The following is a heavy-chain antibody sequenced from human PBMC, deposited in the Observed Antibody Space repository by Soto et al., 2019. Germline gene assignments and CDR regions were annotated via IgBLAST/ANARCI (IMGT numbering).Heavy chain of an antibody. V-gene: IGHV3-15*07. J-gene: IGHJ4*02. CDR3: TTDPGRFFGVVIRGGDY. CDR2: IKSKTDGGTT. D-gene: IGHD3-3*01. CDR1: GFTFSNAW. Sequence: EVRLVESGGGLVKPGGSLRLSCAASGFTFSNAWMNWVRQAPGKGLEWVGRIKSKTDGGTTDYAAPVKGRFTISRDDSKNTLYLQMNSLKTEDTAVYYCTTDPGRFFGVVIRGGDYWGQGTLVTVSS.